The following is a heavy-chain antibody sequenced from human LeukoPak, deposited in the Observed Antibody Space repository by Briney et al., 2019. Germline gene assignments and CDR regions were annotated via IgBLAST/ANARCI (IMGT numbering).Heavy chain of an antibody. Sequence: GGTLTLSCAASGFTFSYHWMTWVRQAPGKGLEWVANIKNDGAVKNYVDSVKGRFTISRDNAKNSLYLQMNSLRAEDTAVYYCAKESSGWLGYFDYWGQGTLVTVSS. CDR1: GFTFSYHW. J-gene: IGHJ4*02. D-gene: IGHD6-19*01. V-gene: IGHV3-7*01. CDR2: IKNDGAVK. CDR3: AKESSGWLGYFDY.